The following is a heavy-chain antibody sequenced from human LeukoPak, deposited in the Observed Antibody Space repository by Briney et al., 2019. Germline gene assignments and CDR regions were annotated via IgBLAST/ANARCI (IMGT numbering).Heavy chain of an antibody. D-gene: IGHD3-10*01. Sequence: GGSLRLSCAASGFTFSDYYMSWIRQAPGKGLEWVSYISSSSSYTNYADSVKGRFTISRDNAKNSLYLQMNSLRAEDTAVYYCAGARPYGSGSYYPFDYWGQGTLVTVSS. V-gene: IGHV3-11*06. CDR3: AGARPYGSGSYYPFDY. CDR2: ISSSSSYT. CDR1: GFTFSDYY. J-gene: IGHJ4*02.